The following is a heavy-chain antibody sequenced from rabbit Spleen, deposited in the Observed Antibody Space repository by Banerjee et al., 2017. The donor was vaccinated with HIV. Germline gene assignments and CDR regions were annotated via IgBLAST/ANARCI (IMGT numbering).Heavy chain of an antibody. V-gene: IGHV1S40*01. CDR3: ATNAAVISYLTL. CDR1: GFSFSSRYY. J-gene: IGHJ4*01. Sequence: QSLEESGGDLVKPGASLTLTCTASGFSFSSRYYMCWVRQAPGKGLEWIASIYAGSSGSTYSATWAKGRFTISKTSSTTVTLQMTSLTAADTATYFCATNAAVISYLTLWGPGTLVTVS. CDR2: IYAGSSGST. D-gene: IGHD8-1*01.